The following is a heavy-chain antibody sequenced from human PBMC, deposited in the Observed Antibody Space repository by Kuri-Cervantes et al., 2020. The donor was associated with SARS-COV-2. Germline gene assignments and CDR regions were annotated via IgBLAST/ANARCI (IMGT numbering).Heavy chain of an antibody. J-gene: IGHJ4*02. D-gene: IGHD6-25*01. CDR2: INSDGSST. V-gene: IGHV3-74*01. CDR3: ARDLRKISAAVPNFDY. Sequence: GESLKISCAASGFTFSSYSMNWVRQAPGKGLEWVSRINSDGSSTSYADSVKGRFTISRDNAKNSLYLQMNSLRAEDTAVYYCARDLRKISAAVPNFDYWGQGTLVTVSS. CDR1: GFTFSSYS.